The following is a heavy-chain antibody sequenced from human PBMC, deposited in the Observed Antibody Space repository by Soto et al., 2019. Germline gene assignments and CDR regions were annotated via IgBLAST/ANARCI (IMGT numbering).Heavy chain of an antibody. V-gene: IGHV3-74*01. Sequence: GGSLRLSCPASGFTFSSYAMSWVRQAPGKGLVWVSRIRGDGTRTNYADSVRGRFTVSRDNAKNTLYLQINSLTAEDTAVYYCARGTLTSIDMVDYWGQGTLVTVSS. CDR1: GFTFSSYA. CDR2: IRGDGTRT. J-gene: IGHJ4*02. CDR3: ARGTLTSIDMVDY. D-gene: IGHD2-21*01.